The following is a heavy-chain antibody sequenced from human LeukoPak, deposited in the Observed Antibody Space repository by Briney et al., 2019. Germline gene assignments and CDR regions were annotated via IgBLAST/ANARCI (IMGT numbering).Heavy chain of an antibody. CDR2: IKQDGSEK. CDR3: AAGYSSSWYPEIYIAVADN. V-gene: IGHV3-7*01. D-gene: IGHD6-13*01. CDR1: GFTFSSYW. J-gene: IGHJ4*02. Sequence: PGGSLRLSCAASGFTFSSYWMSWVRQAPGKGLEWVAIIKQDGSEKYYVDSVKGRFTISRDNAKNSLYLQMNSLRAEDTAVYYCAAGYSSSWYPEIYIAVADNWGQGTLVAVSS.